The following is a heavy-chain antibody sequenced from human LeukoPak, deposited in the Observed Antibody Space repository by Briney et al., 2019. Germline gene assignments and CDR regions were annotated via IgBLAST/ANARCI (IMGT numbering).Heavy chain of an antibody. V-gene: IGHV4-34*01. CDR1: GESFSGYS. J-gene: IGHJ2*01. D-gene: IGHD6-19*01. Sequence: PSETLSLTCVVYGESFSGYSWSWIRQPPGKGLEWIGEINQRRNTNYNPSLKSRVTISIGTSKNQFSLKLSSVTAADTAGYYCARHGWHAWYFDLWGRGTLVTVSS. CDR2: INQRRNT. CDR3: ARHGWHAWYFDL.